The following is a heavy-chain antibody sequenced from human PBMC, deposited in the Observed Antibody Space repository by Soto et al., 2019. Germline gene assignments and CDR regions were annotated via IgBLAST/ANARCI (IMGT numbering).Heavy chain of an antibody. CDR2: IDYSGST. Sequence: SETLSLTCIVSGGSVSSGRHHWSWIRRPPGKGLEWIGHIDYSGSTNYSPSLKSRLTISVDSSKNQFSLKLSSVTAADTAVYYCARDGRYYYFGNGHYVYCCQGIRVTISS. V-gene: IGHV4-61*01. J-gene: IGHJ4*02. CDR3: ARDGRYYYFGNGHYVY. D-gene: IGHD3-3*01. CDR1: GGSVSSGRHH.